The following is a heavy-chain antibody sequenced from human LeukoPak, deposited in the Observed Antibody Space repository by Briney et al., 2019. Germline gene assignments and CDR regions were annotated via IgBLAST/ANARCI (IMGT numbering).Heavy chain of an antibody. D-gene: IGHD2-2*01. V-gene: IGHV1-18*01. J-gene: IGHJ4*02. CDR2: ISGYNGNT. Sequence: GASVKVSCMASGYRFTSYGISWVRQAPGQGLEWMGWISGYNGNTNYVQKLQGRVTMTTDTSTSTAYMELRSLRSDDTAVYYCAREYCSTTRCYMADYWGQGTLVTVSS. CDR1: GYRFTSYG. CDR3: AREYCSTTRCYMADY.